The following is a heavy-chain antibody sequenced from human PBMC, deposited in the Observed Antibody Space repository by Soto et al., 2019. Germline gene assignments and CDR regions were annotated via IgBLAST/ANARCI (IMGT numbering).Heavy chain of an antibody. CDR1: GFTFSNYA. CDR2: ITSDERT. Sequence: PVGSLRLSCAASGFTFSNYAMTWVRQAPGKGLEWVSSITSDERTYYADSVKGRSTTSRDNSKNTLYLQLHSLRAEDTAVYHCARVETTMIVVVLSSWGRGTMVTVYS. J-gene: IGHJ4*02. D-gene: IGHD3-22*01. V-gene: IGHV3-23*01. CDR3: ARVETTMIVVVLSS.